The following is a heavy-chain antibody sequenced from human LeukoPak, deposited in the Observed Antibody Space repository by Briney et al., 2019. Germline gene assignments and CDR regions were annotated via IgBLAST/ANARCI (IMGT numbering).Heavy chain of an antibody. V-gene: IGHV3-48*04. CDR1: GFTFSSYS. D-gene: IGHD6-13*01. CDR2: ISSSSSTI. CDR3: ARGSSSSWYGDLDY. J-gene: IGHJ4*02. Sequence: PGGSLRLSCAASGFTFSSYSMNWVRQAPGKGLEWVSYISSSSSTIYYADSVKGRFTISRDNAKNSLYLQMNSLRAEDTAVYYCARGSSSSWYGDLDYWGQGTLVTVSS.